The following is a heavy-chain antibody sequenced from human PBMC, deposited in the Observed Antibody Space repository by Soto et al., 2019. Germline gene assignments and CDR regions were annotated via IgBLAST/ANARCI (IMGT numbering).Heavy chain of an antibody. CDR1: GYTFTSYA. Sequence: ASVKVSWKASGYTFTSYAMHWVRQAPGQRLEWMGWINAGNGNTKYSQKFQGRVTITRDTSASTAYMELSSLRSEDTAVYYCARGDGSGSYPIYYYYGMDVWGQGTTVTVSS. CDR2: INAGNGNT. V-gene: IGHV1-3*01. J-gene: IGHJ6*02. D-gene: IGHD3-10*01. CDR3: ARGDGSGSYPIYYYYGMDV.